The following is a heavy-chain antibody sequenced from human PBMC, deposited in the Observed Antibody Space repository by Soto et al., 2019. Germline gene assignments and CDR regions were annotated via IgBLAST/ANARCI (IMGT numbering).Heavy chain of an antibody. CDR1: GGTFSSYA. Sequence: SVKVSCKASGGTFSSYAISWVRQAPGQGLEWMGGIIPIFGTANYAQKFQGRVTITADESTSTAYMELSSLRSEDTAVYYCARDLGYSGYEVRSDRNWFDPWGQGTLVTVSS. CDR3: ARDLGYSGYEVRSDRNWFDP. J-gene: IGHJ5*02. V-gene: IGHV1-69*13. D-gene: IGHD5-12*01. CDR2: IIPIFGTA.